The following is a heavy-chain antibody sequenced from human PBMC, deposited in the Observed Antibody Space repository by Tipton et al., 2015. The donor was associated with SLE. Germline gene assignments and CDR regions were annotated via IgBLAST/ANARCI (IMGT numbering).Heavy chain of an antibody. CDR2: IIPIFGTA. CDR1: GDTFNRYA. V-gene: IGHV1-69*05. CDR3: ARGDGYDFWSGSDY. Sequence: QSGAEVKKPGSSVKVSCKASGDTFNRYAISWVRQAPGQGLEWMGGIIPIFGTANYAQKFQGRVTITTDESTSTAYMELSSLRSEDTAVYYCARGDGYDFWSGSDYWGQGTLVTVSS. D-gene: IGHD3-3*01. J-gene: IGHJ4*02.